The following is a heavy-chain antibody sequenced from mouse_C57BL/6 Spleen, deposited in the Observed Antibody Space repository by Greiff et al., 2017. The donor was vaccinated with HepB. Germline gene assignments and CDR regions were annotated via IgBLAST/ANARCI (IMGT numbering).Heavy chain of an antibody. CDR3: ARAAYYYGSSYTGFAY. Sequence: QVQLQQSGAELVRPGTSVKVSCKASGYAFTNYLIEWVKQRPGQGLEWIGVINPGSGGTNYNEKFKGKATLTADKSSSTAYMQLSSLTSEDSAVYFCARAAYYYGSSYTGFAYWGQGTLVTVSA. CDR2: INPGSGGT. V-gene: IGHV1-54*01. D-gene: IGHD1-1*01. J-gene: IGHJ3*01. CDR1: GYAFTNYL.